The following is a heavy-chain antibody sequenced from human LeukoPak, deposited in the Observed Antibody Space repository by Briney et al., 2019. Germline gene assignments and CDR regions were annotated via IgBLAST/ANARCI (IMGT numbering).Heavy chain of an antibody. V-gene: IGHV4-61*02. J-gene: IGHJ6*03. CDR3: ARGYYYYYYMDV. CDR1: GGSISSGGYY. CDR2: VYTSGST. Sequence: SETLCLTCTVSGGSISSGGYYWSWIRQPAGKGLEWIGRVYTSGSTNYNPSLKSRVTISVDTSKNQFSLKLTSVTAADTAVYYCARGYYYYYYMDVWGKGTTVTVSS.